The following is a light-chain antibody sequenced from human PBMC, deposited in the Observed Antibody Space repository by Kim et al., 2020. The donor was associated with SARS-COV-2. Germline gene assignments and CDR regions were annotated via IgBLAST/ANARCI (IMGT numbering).Light chain of an antibody. CDR3: ETWDTSVRAVV. CDR2: DNY. J-gene: IGLJ2*01. CDR1: SSNIANDF. Sequence: GQRVTISCSGSSSNIANDFVSWYQLVPGAAPTLVIYDNYYRPSGIPDRFSASKSGTSATLDITGLQIGDEATYNCETWDTSVRAVVFGGGTQLTVL. V-gene: IGLV1-51*01.